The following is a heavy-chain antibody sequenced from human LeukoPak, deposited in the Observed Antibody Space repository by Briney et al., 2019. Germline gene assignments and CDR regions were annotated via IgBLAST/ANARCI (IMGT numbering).Heavy chain of an antibody. V-gene: IGHV3-13*01. D-gene: IGHD6-25*01. CDR3: ARVQSAPYYYYGMDV. J-gene: IGHJ6*02. Sequence: PGGSLRLSCAASGFTFSSYDMHWVRQATGKGLEWVSAITIAGDTYYPGSVKGRFTISRENAKNSLYLQMNSLRVEDTAVYYCARVQSAPYYYYGMDVWGQGTTVTVSS. CDR2: ITIAGDT. CDR1: GFTFSSYD.